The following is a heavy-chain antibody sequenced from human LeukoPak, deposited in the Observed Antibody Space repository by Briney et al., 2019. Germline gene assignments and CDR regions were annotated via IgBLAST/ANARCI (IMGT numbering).Heavy chain of an antibody. CDR1: GGSISSYY. Sequence: SETLSLTCTVSGGSISSYYWSWIRQPAGKGLEWIGRIYTSGSTNYNPSLKSRVTISVDKSKNQFSLKLSSVTAADTAVYYCARGSYDIWSGFLQDVCGKGTTVTVSS. V-gene: IGHV4-4*07. J-gene: IGHJ6*04. CDR2: IYTSGST. D-gene: IGHD3-3*01. CDR3: ARGSYDIWSGFLQDV.